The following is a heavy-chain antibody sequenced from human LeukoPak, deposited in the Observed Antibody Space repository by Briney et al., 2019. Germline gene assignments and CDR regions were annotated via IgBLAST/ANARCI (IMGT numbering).Heavy chain of an antibody. V-gene: IGHV5-51*01. Sequence: GESLQISCKGSGYFFTSYWIGCVRQLPGKGLEWMGVIYPGDSDTRYSPSFQGQLSISADKSITTPFLQWISLMASQPALSSFARRGTSMFRGVHMGPHDAFDSWGQGTMVTVSS. CDR3: ARRGTSMFRGVHMGPHDAFDS. D-gene: IGHD3-10*01. CDR1: GYFFTSYW. J-gene: IGHJ3*02. CDR2: IYPGDSDT.